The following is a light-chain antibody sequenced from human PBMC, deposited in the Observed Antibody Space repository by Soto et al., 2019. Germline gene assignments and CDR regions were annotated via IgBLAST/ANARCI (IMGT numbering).Light chain of an antibody. CDR1: QSVSTF. J-gene: IGKJ1*01. CDR2: GAS. V-gene: IGKV3-20*01. Sequence: EILLTQSPATLSLSPGEIASLSFRASQSVSTFLAWFQQKPGQPPRLLIYGASTRATGIPDRFSGSGSGTDFTLTISRLEPEDFAVYYCQQYGSSPWTFGQGTKVDI. CDR3: QQYGSSPWT.